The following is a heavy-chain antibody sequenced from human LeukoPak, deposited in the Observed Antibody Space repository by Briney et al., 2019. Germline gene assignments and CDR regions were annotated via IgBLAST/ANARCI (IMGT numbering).Heavy chain of an antibody. D-gene: IGHD5-18*01. Sequence: ASVKVSCKASGYTFTSYGISWVRQAPGQGLEWMGWISAYNGNTNYAQKLQGRVTMTTDTSTSTAYMELRSLRSDDTAVYYCARVGRGYSYGYVGYWGQGTLVTVSS. CDR1: GYTFTSYG. CDR2: ISAYNGNT. CDR3: ARVGRGYSYGYVGY. V-gene: IGHV1-18*01. J-gene: IGHJ4*02.